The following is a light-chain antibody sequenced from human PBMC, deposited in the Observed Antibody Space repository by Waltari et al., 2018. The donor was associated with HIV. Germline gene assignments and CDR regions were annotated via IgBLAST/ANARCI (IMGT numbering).Light chain of an antibody. CDR1: NIGAKI. CDR3: QVWDMTSDHFV. J-gene: IGLJ1*01. CDR2: DDV. Sequence: SYVLTQPPSVSVAPGQTARITCGGNNIGAKIVHWYRHTLGQAPVLVLYDDVERPSGMSDRFSGSNSGNTATLLITGADVGDEAEYYCQVWDMTSDHFVFGPGTTVTVL. V-gene: IGLV3-21*02.